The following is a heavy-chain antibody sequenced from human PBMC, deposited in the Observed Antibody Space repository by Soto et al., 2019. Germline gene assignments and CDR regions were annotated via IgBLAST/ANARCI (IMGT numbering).Heavy chain of an antibody. D-gene: IGHD6-19*01. CDR2: ISSSSSYI. CDR3: ARTRSSGWVDY. V-gene: IGHV3-21*01. CDR1: GFTFSSYS. J-gene: IGHJ4*02. Sequence: VGSLRLSCAASGFTFSSYSMNWVRQAPGKGLEWASSISSSSSYIYYADSVKGRFTISRDNAKNSLYLQMNSLRAEDTAVYYCARTRSSGWVDYWGQGTLVTVSS.